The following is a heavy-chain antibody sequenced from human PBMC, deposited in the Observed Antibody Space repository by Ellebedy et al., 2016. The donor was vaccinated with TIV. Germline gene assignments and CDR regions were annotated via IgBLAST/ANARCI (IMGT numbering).Heavy chain of an antibody. CDR1: GFTFSSYG. D-gene: IGHD3-10*01. Sequence: GGSLRLSXAASGFTFSSYGMHWVRQAPGKGLEWVAVISYDGSNKYYADSVKGRFTISRDNSKNTLYLQMNSLRAEDTAVYYCAKDLSITMVRGGGFDYWGQGTLVTVSS. J-gene: IGHJ4*02. CDR3: AKDLSITMVRGGGFDY. V-gene: IGHV3-30*18. CDR2: ISYDGSNK.